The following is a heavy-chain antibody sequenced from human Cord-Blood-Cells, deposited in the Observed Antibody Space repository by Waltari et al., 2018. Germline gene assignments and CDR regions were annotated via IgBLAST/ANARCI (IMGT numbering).Heavy chain of an antibody. CDR2: IWYDGSNK. CDR3: ARDGRSGYDY. CDR1: GFTLRRYV. D-gene: IGHD3-22*01. Sequence: QVQLVESGGGVLRPGRSLSLYCSASGFTLRRYVLPWVRQAPGKGLEWVAVIWYDGSNKYYADSVKGRFTISRDNSKNTLYLQMNSLRAEDTAVYYCARDGRSGYDYWGQGTLVTVSS. V-gene: IGHV3-33*01. J-gene: IGHJ4*02.